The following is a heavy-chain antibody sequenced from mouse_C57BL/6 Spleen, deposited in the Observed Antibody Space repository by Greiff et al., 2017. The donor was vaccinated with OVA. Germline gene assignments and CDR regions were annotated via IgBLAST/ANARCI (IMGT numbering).Heavy chain of an antibody. Sequence: VKVVESGPGLVAPSQSLSITCTVSGFSLTSYAISWVRQPPGKGLEWLGVIWTGGGTNYNSALKSRLSISKDNSKSQVFLKMNSLQTDDTARYYCARHYYGSSYWYFDVWGTGTTVTVSS. CDR2: IWTGGGT. J-gene: IGHJ1*03. D-gene: IGHD1-1*01. CDR1: GFSLTSYA. V-gene: IGHV2-9-1*01. CDR3: ARHYYGSSYWYFDV.